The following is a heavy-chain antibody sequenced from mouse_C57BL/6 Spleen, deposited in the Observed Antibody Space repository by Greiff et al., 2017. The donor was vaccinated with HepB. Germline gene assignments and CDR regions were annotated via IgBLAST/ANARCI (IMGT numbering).Heavy chain of an antibody. D-gene: IGHD3-2*02. V-gene: IGHV1-59*01. J-gene: IGHJ4*01. Sequence: QVQLQQPGAELVRPGTSVKLSCKASGYTFTSYWMHWVKQRPGQGLEWIGVIDPSDSYTNYNQKFKGKATLTVDTSSSTAYMQLSSLTSEDSAVYYCARRQLRLLAMDYWGQGTSVTVSS. CDR3: ARRQLRLLAMDY. CDR1: GYTFTSYW. CDR2: IDPSDSYT.